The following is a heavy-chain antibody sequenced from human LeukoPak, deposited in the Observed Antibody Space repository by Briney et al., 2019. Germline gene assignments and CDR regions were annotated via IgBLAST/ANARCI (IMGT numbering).Heavy chain of an antibody. J-gene: IGHJ6*02. CDR2: IYYSGST. D-gene: IGHD2-15*01. V-gene: IGHV4-59*01. CDR1: GGSISSYY. CDR3: ASSMVAANYYYYGMDV. Sequence: SETLSLTCTVSGGSISSYYWSWIRQPPGKGLEWIGYIYYSGSTNYNPSLKSRVTISVDTSKNQFSLKLSSVTAADTAVYYCASSMVAANYYYYGMDVWGQGTTVTVSS.